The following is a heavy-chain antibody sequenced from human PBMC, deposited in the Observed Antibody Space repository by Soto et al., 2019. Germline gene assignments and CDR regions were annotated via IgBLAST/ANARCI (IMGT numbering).Heavy chain of an antibody. V-gene: IGHV1-8*01. CDR1: GYTFSNYD. D-gene: IGHD3-10*01. CDR2: VNPNNGET. Sequence: QVQLVQSGAELKKPGASVKVSCKASGYTFSNYDMNWVRQATGQGPEWIGWVNPNNGETGYAQKFQGRVTLTTDISTTTPYMELTSLRSEDTAIYYCAKVSRKGSAIDFDYGGQGTLITVSS. J-gene: IGHJ4*02. CDR3: AKVSRKGSAIDFDY.